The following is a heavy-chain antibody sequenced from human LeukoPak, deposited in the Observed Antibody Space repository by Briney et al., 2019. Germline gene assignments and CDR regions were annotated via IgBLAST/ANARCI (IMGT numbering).Heavy chain of an antibody. CDR3: AKDALLQPHV. CDR1: GFTFSSYG. V-gene: IGHV3-30*02. CDR2: IRYDGSNK. J-gene: IGHJ4*02. D-gene: IGHD3-10*01. Sequence: PGGSLRLPCAASGFTFSSYGMHWVRQAPGKGLEWVAFIRYDGSNKYYADSVKGRFTISRDNSKNTLYPQMNSLRAEDTAVYYCAKDALLQPHVWGQGTLVTVSS.